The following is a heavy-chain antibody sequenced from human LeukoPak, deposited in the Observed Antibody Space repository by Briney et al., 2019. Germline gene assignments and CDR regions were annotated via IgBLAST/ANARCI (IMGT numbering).Heavy chain of an antibody. Sequence: ASVKVSCKASGYTFTSYGISWVRQAPGQGLEWMGWISAYNGNTDYAQMLQGRVTMTTDTSTSTAYMEMSRLRFDDTAVYYCTCGGSGYLTLDYWGQGTLVTVSS. J-gene: IGHJ4*02. D-gene: IGHD3-22*01. CDR1: GYTFTSYG. CDR2: ISAYNGNT. CDR3: TCGGSGYLTLDY. V-gene: IGHV1-18*01.